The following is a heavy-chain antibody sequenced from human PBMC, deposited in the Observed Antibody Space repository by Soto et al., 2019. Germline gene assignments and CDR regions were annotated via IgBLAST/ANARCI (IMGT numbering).Heavy chain of an antibody. D-gene: IGHD3-10*01. J-gene: IGHJ5*02. CDR2: ISAYNGNT. V-gene: IGHV1-18*01. CDR3: ARGVGSGSYYKQYDSFDP. Sequence: GASVKVSCKASGYTFTNYGISWVRQAPGQGLEWMGWISAYNGNTKYAQKLQGRVTMTTDTSTSTAYMELRSLRSDDTAVYYCARGVGSGSYYKQYDSFDPWGQGTLVTVSS. CDR1: GYTFTNYG.